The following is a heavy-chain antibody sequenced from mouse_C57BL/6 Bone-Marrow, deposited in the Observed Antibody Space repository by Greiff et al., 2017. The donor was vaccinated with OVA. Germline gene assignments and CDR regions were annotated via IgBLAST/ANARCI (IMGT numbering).Heavy chain of an antibody. CDR3: ARPLYYGYDVFAY. CDR2: ISGGGGNT. V-gene: IGHV5-9*01. J-gene: IGHJ3*01. D-gene: IGHD2-2*01. CDR1: GFTFSSYT. Sequence: EVMLVESGGGLVKPGGSLKLSCAASGFTFSSYTMSWVRQTPEKRLEWVATISGGGGNTYYPDSVKGRFTISRDNAKNTRYLQMSSLRSEDTALYYCARPLYYGYDVFAYWGQGTLVTVSA.